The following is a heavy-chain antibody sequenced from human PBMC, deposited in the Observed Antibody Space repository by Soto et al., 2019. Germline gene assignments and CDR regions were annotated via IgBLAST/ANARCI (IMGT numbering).Heavy chain of an antibody. CDR3: ATPYYFNH. CDR1: GFMFSAYT. Sequence: GGSLRLSCAASGFMFSAYTMNWVRQAPGKGLEWLSSISDGSSYIDYADSLRGRFTVSRDNARNSLYLQNDSLGVEDTAVYYCATPYYFNHWGPGTLVTVSS. V-gene: IGHV3-21*06. CDR2: ISDGSSYI. J-gene: IGHJ1*01. D-gene: IGHD3-16*01.